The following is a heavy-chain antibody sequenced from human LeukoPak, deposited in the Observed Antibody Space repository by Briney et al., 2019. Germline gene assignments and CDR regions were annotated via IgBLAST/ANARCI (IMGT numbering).Heavy chain of an antibody. CDR3: ASDAGVGATHWYLDL. CDR2: ITMSSSYI. Sequence: PVGSLRLSCADSGFSFSISNMNWVRQAPGKGLEWVSSITMSSSYIYYAHSVKGRFTISRDKAKKSRYLQMKNLRAEYTALDYFASDAGVGATHWYLDLWGCGTLVTVSS. J-gene: IGHJ2*01. D-gene: IGHD1-26*01. V-gene: IGHV3-21*01. CDR1: GFSFSISN.